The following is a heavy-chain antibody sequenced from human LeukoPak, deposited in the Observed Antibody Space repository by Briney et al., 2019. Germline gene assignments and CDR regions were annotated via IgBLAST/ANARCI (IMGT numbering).Heavy chain of an antibody. CDR2: INHSGST. Sequence: PSETLSLTCTVSGGSISSSSYYWGWIRQPPGKGLEWIGEINHSGSTNYNPSLKSRVTILVDTSKNQFSLKLSSVTAADTAVYYCARHYNWNYYYYYYMDVWGKGTTVTVSS. V-gene: IGHV4-39*07. CDR3: ARHYNWNYYYYYYMDV. D-gene: IGHD1-20*01. CDR1: GGSISSSSYY. J-gene: IGHJ6*03.